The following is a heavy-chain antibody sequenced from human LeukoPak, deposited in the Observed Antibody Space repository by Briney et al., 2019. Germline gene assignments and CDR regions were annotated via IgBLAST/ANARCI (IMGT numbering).Heavy chain of an antibody. CDR1: GFTFSSYA. D-gene: IGHD1-26*01. J-gene: IGHJ1*01. V-gene: IGHV3-23*01. Sequence: GGSLRLSCAASGFTFSSYAMSWVRQAPGKGLEWVSAISGSGGSTYYADSVKGRFTISGDNPKNTLYLQMNSLRAEDTAVYYCAKDSDVGVGGDFQHWGQGTLVTVSS. CDR2: ISGSGGST. CDR3: AKDSDVGVGGDFQH.